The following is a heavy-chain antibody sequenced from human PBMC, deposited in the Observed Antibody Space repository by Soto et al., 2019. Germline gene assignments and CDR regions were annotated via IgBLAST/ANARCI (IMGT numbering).Heavy chain of an antibody. CDR3: ARAGHRCLEWLEAQRFDY. CDR1: GYTFTSYD. CDR2: MNPNSGNT. J-gene: IGHJ4*02. D-gene: IGHD3-3*01. V-gene: IGHV1-8*01. Sequence: ASVKVSCKASGYTFTSYDINWVRQATGQGLEWMGWMNPNSGNTGYAQKFQGRVTMTRNTSISTAYMELSSLRSEDTAVYYCARAGHRCLEWLEAQRFDYWGQGTLVTVSS.